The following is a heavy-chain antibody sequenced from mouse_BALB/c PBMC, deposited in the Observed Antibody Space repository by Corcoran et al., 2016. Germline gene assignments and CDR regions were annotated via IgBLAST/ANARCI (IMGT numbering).Heavy chain of an antibody. D-gene: IGHD2-3*01. CDR1: GYTFTSYV. Sequence: EVQLQQSGPELVKPGASVKMSCKASGYTFTSYVMHWVKQKPGQGLEWIGYINPYNDGTKYNEKFKGKATRTSDKSSRTAYMELSSLTSEDSAVYYCARRRDYEGAWFAYWGQGTLVTVSA. J-gene: IGHJ3*01. V-gene: IGHV1S136*01. CDR2: INPYNDGT. CDR3: ARRRDYEGAWFAY.